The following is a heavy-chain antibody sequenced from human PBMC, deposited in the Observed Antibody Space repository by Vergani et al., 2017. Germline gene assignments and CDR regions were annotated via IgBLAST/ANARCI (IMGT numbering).Heavy chain of an antibody. CDR1: GFTFDDYA. J-gene: IGHJ6*02. CDR3: AKERXYDFWSGYYRYYYYGMDV. D-gene: IGHD3-3*01. Sequence: EVQLVESGGGVVQPGGSLRLSCAASGFTFDDYAMHWVRQAPGKGLEWVSLISGDGGSTYYAEFVKGRFTISRDNSKNSLYRQMNSLRTEDTALYYCAKERXYDFWSGYYRYYYYGMDVWGQGTTVTVSS. V-gene: IGHV3-43*02. CDR2: ISGDGGST.